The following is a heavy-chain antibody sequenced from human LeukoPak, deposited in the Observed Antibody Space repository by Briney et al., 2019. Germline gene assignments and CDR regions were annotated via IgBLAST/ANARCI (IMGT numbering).Heavy chain of an antibody. CDR2: INPNSGGT. Sequence: ASVPVSCKASGYTFTGYYMHWVRQPPGQGLEWMGWINPNSGGTNYAQKFQGRVTMTRDTSISTAYMELSRLRSDDTAVYYCARDLVDYYFDYWGQGTLVTVSS. V-gene: IGHV1-2*02. CDR1: GYTFTGYY. CDR3: ARDLVDYYFDY. J-gene: IGHJ4*02. D-gene: IGHD3-9*01.